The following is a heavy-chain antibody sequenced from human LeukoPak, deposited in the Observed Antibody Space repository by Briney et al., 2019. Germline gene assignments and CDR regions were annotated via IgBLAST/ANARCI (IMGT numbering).Heavy chain of an antibody. Sequence: PGGSLRLSCAASGFTFSSYEMNWVRQAPGKGLEWVSYISSSGSTIYYADSVKGRFTISRDNTRNSLYLQMNSLRAEDTAVYYCARDAAGEVRYNWNYEDYWGQGTLVTVSS. CDR1: GFTFSSYE. V-gene: IGHV3-48*03. D-gene: IGHD1-7*01. J-gene: IGHJ4*02. CDR3: ARDAAGEVRYNWNYEDY. CDR2: ISSSGSTI.